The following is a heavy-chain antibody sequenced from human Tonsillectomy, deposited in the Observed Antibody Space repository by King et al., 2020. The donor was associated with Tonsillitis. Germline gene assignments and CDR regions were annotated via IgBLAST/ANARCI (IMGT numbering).Heavy chain of an antibody. Sequence: VQLVESGGGLVQPGGSLRLSCAASGFTFSSYAMSWVRQAPGKGLEWVSVISGSGGSTYYADSVKGRFTISRDNSKNTLYLQMNSLGAEDTAVYYCAKVTGYTVTTGVDAFDIWGQGTMVTVSS. J-gene: IGHJ3*02. D-gene: IGHD4-17*01. V-gene: IGHV3-23*04. CDR1: GFTFSSYA. CDR3: AKVTGYTVTTGVDAFDI. CDR2: ISGSGGST.